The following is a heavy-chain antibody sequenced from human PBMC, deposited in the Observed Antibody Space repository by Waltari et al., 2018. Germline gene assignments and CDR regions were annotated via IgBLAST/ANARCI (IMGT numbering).Heavy chain of an antibody. V-gene: IGHV1-69-2*01. CDR1: GYTFTDYY. D-gene: IGHD2-21*02. J-gene: IGHJ5*02. CDR3: ATLGGDYVLGDWFDP. Sequence: EVQLVQSGAEVKKPGATVKLSCKVSGYTFTDYYMHWVHQAPGKGLEWMGLVDPEDGETVYAEKFQGRVTITADTSTDTAYMELSSLRSEDTAVYYCATLGGDYVLGDWFDPWGQGTLVTVSS. CDR2: VDPEDGET.